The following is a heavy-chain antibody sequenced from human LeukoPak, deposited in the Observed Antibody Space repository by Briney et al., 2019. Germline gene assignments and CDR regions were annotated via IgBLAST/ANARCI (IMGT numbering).Heavy chain of an antibody. V-gene: IGHV1-8*01. CDR2: MNPNSGNT. CDR3: ARGPDTAMFTVGLDV. CDR1: GYTFTSYD. D-gene: IGHD5-18*01. Sequence: GASVKVSCKASGYTFTSYDINWVRQATGQGVERMGWMNPNSGNTGYAQKFQGRVTMTRNTSISTAYMELSSLRSEDTAVYYCARGPDTAMFTVGLDVWGQGTTVTVSS. J-gene: IGHJ6*02.